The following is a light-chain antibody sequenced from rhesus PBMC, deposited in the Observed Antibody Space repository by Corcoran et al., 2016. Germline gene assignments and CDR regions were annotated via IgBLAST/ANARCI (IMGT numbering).Light chain of an antibody. CDR1: QGISSW. Sequence: DIQMTQSPSSLSASVGDRVTITCRASQGISSWLAWYQQKPWKAPKLLIYKASSLQSGVPSRFSGSGSGTDFTITISSLQPEDFATYNCQQYNSAPWTFGQGTKVEIK. CDR2: KAS. J-gene: IGKJ1*01. CDR3: QQYNSAPWT. V-gene: IGKV1-21*01.